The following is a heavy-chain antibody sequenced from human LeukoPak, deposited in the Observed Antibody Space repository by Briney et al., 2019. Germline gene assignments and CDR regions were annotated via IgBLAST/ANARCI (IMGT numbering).Heavy chain of an antibody. Sequence: GGSLRLSCAASGFTFSSYAMHWVRQAPGKGLEYVSAISSNGGSTYYANSVKGRFTISRDNSKNTLYLQMGSLRAEDMAVYYCARESSGYFYWGQGTLVTVSS. CDR1: GFTFSSYA. D-gene: IGHD3-22*01. J-gene: IGHJ4*02. CDR3: ARESSGYFY. V-gene: IGHV3-64*01. CDR2: ISSNGGST.